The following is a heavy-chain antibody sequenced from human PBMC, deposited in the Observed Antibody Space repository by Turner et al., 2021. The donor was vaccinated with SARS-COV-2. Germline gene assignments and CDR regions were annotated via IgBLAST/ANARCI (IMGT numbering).Heavy chain of an antibody. V-gene: IGHV4-39*07. D-gene: IGHD2-2*01. CDR3: ARTKGYCSSTSCYLDY. Sequence: QLQLQESGPGLVKPSETLSLPCTVSGGSISSSSYYWGWIRQPPGKGLEWIGSIYYSGSTYYNPSLKSRVTTSVDTSKNQFSLKLSSVTAADTAVYYCARTKGYCSSTSCYLDYWGQGTLVTVSS. J-gene: IGHJ4*02. CDR2: IYYSGST. CDR1: GGSISSSSYY.